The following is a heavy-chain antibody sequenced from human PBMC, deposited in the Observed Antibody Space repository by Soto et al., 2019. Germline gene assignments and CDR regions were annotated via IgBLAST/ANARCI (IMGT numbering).Heavy chain of an antibody. CDR3: ARIRGYYDSSGYLTPHGMDV. V-gene: IGHV2-70*01. J-gene: IGHJ6*02. Sequence: SGPTLVNPTQTLTLTCTFSGFSLSTSGMCVSWIRQPPGKALEWLALIDWDDDKYYSTSLKTRLTISKDTSKNQVVLTVTNMDPVDTATYYCARIRGYYDSSGYLTPHGMDVWGQGTTVTVSS. CDR1: GFSLSTSGMC. CDR2: IDWDDDK. D-gene: IGHD3-22*01.